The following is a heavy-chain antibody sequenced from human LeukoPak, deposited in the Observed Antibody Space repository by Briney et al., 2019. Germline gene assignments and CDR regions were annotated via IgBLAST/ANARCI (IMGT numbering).Heavy chain of an antibody. CDR2: IYYSGST. CDR1: GGSISSYY. CDR3: ASNSGSWYEYWYFDL. J-gene: IGHJ2*01. D-gene: IGHD6-13*01. Sequence: SETLSLTCTVSGGSISSYYWSWIRQPPGKGLEWIGYIYYSGSTNYNPSLKSRVTISVDTSKNQFSLKLSSVTAADTAVYYCASNSGSWYEYWYFDLWGRGTLVTVSS. V-gene: IGHV4-59*01.